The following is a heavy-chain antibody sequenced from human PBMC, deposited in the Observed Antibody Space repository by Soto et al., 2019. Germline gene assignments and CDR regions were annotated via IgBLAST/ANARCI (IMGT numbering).Heavy chain of an antibody. CDR1: GYTFSNYD. CDR3: AKVSRKGSAIDFDY. Sequence: QVQLVQSGAELKKPGASVKVSCKASGYTFSNYDMNWVRQATGQGPEWIGWVNTNNGDTGYAQKFQGRVTLTTDISTTTAYMELTSLQSEDTAIYYYAKVSRKGSAIDFDYWGQGTLITVSS. D-gene: IGHD3-10*01. V-gene: IGHV1-8*01. CDR2: VNTNNGDT. J-gene: IGHJ4*02.